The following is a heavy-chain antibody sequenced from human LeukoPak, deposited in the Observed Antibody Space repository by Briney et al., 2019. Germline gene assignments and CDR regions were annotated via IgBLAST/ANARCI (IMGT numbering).Heavy chain of an antibody. Sequence: GASVKVSCKASGYTFTSYYMHWVRQAPGQGLEWMGIINPSSGSTSYALKFQGRITMTRDTSTRTVYMEVSSLRSEDTAVYYCARGVAGPYYYYYMDVWGRGTTVTVSS. CDR1: GYTFTSYY. V-gene: IGHV1-46*01. J-gene: IGHJ6*03. CDR3: ARGVAGPYYYYYMDV. D-gene: IGHD6-19*01. CDR2: INPSSGST.